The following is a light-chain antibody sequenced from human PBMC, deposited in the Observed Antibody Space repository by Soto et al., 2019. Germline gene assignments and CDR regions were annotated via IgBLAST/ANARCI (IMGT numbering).Light chain of an antibody. Sequence: DIQLTQSPASLSASVGDRVTITCRASDNIGSNLNWYQHQTGTAPKLLIYAASSLQGGVPSRFSGSGYGTQLTLTISGLQTEDFATYYCQQSYKILTFGGGTKVDIK. CDR3: QQSYKILT. CDR2: AAS. V-gene: IGKV1-39*01. J-gene: IGKJ4*01. CDR1: DNIGSN.